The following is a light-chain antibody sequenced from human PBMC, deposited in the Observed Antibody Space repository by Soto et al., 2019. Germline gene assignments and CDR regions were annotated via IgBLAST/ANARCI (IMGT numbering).Light chain of an antibody. CDR2: DVS. Sequence: QSVLTQPRSVSGSPGQSVTISCTGTASDVGCYSYVSWYQQHPGKVPKLIIYDVSTWPSGVPDRFSGSKSGNTASLTISGLQAEDEGDYYCCSYAGSYTFVFGTGTKVTVL. V-gene: IGLV2-11*01. CDR1: ASDVGCYSY. J-gene: IGLJ1*01. CDR3: CSYAGSYTFV.